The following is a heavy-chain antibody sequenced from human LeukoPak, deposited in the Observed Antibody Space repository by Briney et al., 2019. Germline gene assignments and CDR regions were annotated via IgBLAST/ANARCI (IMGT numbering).Heavy chain of an antibody. V-gene: IGHV1-46*01. D-gene: IGHD3-10*01. CDR3: ASYGSEAQASFDY. Sequence: ASVKVSCKASGYTFTSYYMHWVRQAPGQGLEWMGIINPSDGGTSYAQKFQGRVTMTRDTSTSTVYMELSSLRSEDTAVYYCASYGSEAQASFDYWGQGTLVTVSS. CDR2: INPSDGGT. CDR1: GYTFTSYY. J-gene: IGHJ4*02.